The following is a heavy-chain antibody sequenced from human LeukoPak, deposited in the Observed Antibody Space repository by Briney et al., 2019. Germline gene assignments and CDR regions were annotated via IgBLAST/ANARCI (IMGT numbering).Heavy chain of an antibody. J-gene: IGHJ6*03. V-gene: IGHV1-69-2*01. D-gene: IGHD2-2*01. CDR1: GYTFTDYY. CDR3: ARGMSSTGWDYYMDV. CDR2: VDPEDGET. Sequence: GASVKVSCKASGYTFTDYYMHWVQQAPGKGLEWMGRVDPEDGETIYAEKFQGRVTITADTSTDTAYMELSSLRSEDTAVYYCARGMSSTGWDYYMDVWGKGTTVTVSS.